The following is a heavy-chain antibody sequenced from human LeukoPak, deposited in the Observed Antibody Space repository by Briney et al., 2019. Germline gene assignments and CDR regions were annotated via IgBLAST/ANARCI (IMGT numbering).Heavy chain of an antibody. Sequence: PGGSLRLSCAASGSIPFNSYSMSWVRQAPGKGLEWVSAITSSGETTYYADPVKGRFTISRDNSKNMVYLQMNSLRAEDAATYYCAKMQGYFDYWGQGSLVTVSS. CDR3: AKMQGYFDY. V-gene: IGHV3-23*01. CDR1: GSIPFNSYS. J-gene: IGHJ4*02. CDR2: ITSSGETT.